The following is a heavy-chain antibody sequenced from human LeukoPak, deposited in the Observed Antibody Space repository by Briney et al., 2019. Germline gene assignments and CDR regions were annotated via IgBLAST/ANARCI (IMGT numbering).Heavy chain of an antibody. CDR3: ARDRLHAFDF. D-gene: IGHD4-11*01. CDR2: ISSYSGNT. Sequence: ASVKVSCKASGGTFSSYAISWVRQAPGQGLEWMGWISSYSGNTNYAQRLQGRVTMTTDTSTSTAYMELRSLRYDDTAVYFCARDRLHAFDFWGQGTMVTVSS. CDR1: GGTFSSYA. V-gene: IGHV1-18*01. J-gene: IGHJ3*01.